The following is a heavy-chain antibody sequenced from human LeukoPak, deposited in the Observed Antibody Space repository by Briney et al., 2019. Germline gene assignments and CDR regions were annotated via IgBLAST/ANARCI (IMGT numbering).Heavy chain of an antibody. CDR3: ARDRGYSYGDYYYYYYMDV. J-gene: IGHJ6*03. D-gene: IGHD5-18*01. Sequence: PSETLSLTCTVSGGSISSYYWSWIRQPPGKGLEWVGYIYYSGSTNYNPSLKSRGTISVDTSKNQFSLKLSSVTAADTAVYYCARDRGYSYGDYYYYYYMDVWGKGTTVTVSS. V-gene: IGHV4-59*01. CDR2: IYYSGST. CDR1: GGSISSYY.